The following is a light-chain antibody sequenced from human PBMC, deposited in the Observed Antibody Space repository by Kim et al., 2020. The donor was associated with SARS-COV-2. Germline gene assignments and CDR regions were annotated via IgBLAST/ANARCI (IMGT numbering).Light chain of an antibody. CDR3: QQYNSWPPYT. CDR1: ESINSH. CDR2: GAS. J-gene: IGKJ2*01. V-gene: IGKV3-15*01. Sequence: SPGESAPLSCRASESINSHLAWYQQKPGQAPRLLIYGASARATGIPDRFSGSGSGTEFTLTISSLQSEDFAVYYCQQYNSWPPYTFGQGTKVDIK.